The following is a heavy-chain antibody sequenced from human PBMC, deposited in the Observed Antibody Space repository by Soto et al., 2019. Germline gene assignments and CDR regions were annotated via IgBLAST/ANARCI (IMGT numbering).Heavy chain of an antibody. CDR3: ARTTVTAFGGFDY. V-gene: IGHV3-30*03. CDR2: ISYDGSEK. J-gene: IGHJ4*02. CDR1: GFTFSSYG. D-gene: IGHD4-4*01. Sequence: QVQLVESGGGVVQPGRSLRLSCAASGFTFSSYGMHWVLQAPGKGLEWVAVISYDGSEKYSADSVKGRFTISRDNSKNTLFLQMNSLRAEDTAVYYCARTTVTAFGGFDYWGQGTLVTVSS.